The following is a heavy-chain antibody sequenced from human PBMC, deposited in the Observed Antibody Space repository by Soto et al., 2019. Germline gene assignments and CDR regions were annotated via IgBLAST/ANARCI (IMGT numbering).Heavy chain of an antibody. Sequence: QVQLVESGGGVAQPGRALRLSCAVFGFTFSSHLIHWVRQAPGKGLEWVAVTSHDGGSIYYADSVKGRFTVSRDNSKNTQYLQMNSLRGEDTAVYYCARRYCRGVSCKGNDGFDIWGQGTMVTVSS. CDR3: ARRYCRGVSCKGNDGFDI. CDR2: TSHDGGSI. J-gene: IGHJ3*02. D-gene: IGHD2-15*01. V-gene: IGHV3-30*19. CDR1: GFTFSSHL.